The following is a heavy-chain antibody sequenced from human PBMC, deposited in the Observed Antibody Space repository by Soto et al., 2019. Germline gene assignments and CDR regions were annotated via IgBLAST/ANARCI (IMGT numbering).Heavy chain of an antibody. CDR2: IKQDGREK. D-gene: IGHD3-3*01. CDR1: GFTFSSYW. V-gene: IGHV3-7*01. Sequence: GGSLRNSCAASGFTFSSYWMSWVRKAPGKGLEWVANIKQDGREKYYVDNVKGRITISRDNAKNSLYQQMKSMRAEDTTEKNSSRQNQNFFLVRWFYPWGQGTLVTVSS. CDR3: SRQNQNFFLVRWFYP. J-gene: IGHJ5*02.